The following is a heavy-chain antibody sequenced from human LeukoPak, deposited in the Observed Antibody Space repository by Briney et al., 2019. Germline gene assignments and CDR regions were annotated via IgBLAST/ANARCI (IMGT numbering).Heavy chain of an antibody. J-gene: IGHJ5*02. V-gene: IGHV4-59*01. CDR2: IYYTGST. Sequence: PSETLSLTCTVSGGSISSFYWSWIRQPPGKGPEWIGYIYYTGSTNYNPSLKSRLTISVDTSKNQFSLKLSSVTAADTAVYYCARASETLRRFDPWGQGTLVTVSS. CDR1: GGSISSFY. CDR3: ARASETLRRFDP.